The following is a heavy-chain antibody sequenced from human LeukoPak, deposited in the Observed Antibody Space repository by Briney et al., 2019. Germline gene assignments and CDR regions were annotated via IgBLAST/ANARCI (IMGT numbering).Heavy chain of an antibody. Sequence: GGSLRLSCAASGFIFSSYWMTWVRRAPGKGLEWVGFIRSKIYGGTAEYAASVQGRFTISRDDSKGIAYLQMNSLKTEDTAVYYCTRDQTPYYWGQGTLVTVSS. CDR2: IRSKIYGGTA. J-gene: IGHJ4*02. CDR3: TRDQTPYY. V-gene: IGHV3-49*04. CDR1: GFIFSSYW.